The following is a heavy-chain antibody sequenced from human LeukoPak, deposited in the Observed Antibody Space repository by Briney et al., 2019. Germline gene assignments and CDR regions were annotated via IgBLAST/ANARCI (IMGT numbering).Heavy chain of an antibody. J-gene: IGHJ4*02. V-gene: IGHV4-4*08. CDR1: GGSISSYY. CDR3: ARELVRGSSYLFDY. D-gene: IGHD6-13*01. Sequence: PSETLSLTCTVSGGSISSYYWSWIRQPPGKGQEGIGYIYTSGSTNYNPSLKSRVNISVDTSKNQFSLKLSPVTAADTAVYYCARELVRGSSYLFDYWGQGTLVTVSS. CDR2: IYTSGST.